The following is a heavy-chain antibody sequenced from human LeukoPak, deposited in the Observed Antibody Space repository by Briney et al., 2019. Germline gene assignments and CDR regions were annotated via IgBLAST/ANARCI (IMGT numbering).Heavy chain of an antibody. D-gene: IGHD4-23*01. CDR1: GFTFSSYFW. V-gene: IGHV3-74*01. CDR3: VRDLDLGGYSSFVS. CDR2: IRSDGGSS. J-gene: IGHJ4*02. Sequence: GGSLRLSCAASGFTFSSYFWMHWVRQAPGKGLVWVSRIRSDGGSSTYADSVEGRFTISRDNAKNTLYLQMNTLRAEDTAVYYCVRDLDLGGYSSFVSWGQGTLVTVSS.